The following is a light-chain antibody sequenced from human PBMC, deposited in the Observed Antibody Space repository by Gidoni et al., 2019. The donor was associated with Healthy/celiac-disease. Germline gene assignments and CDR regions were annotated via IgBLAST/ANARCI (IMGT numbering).Light chain of an antibody. CDR2: VGH. CDR1: QSLLHSNGYNY. J-gene: IGKJ4*01. Sequence: DIVFTQSPLPLPVTPGEPASTSSRSRQSLLHSNGYNYLVWYLQKPGQSPQLLNDVGHNRASGVAKRSSSRGSRKDITMKISRVEEEDVGDYCYMQTQQTPLTFGGGTKVEIK. V-gene: IGKV2-28*01. CDR3: MQTQQTPLT.